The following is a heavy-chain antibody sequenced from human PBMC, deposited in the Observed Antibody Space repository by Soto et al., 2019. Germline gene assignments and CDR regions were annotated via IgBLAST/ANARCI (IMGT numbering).Heavy chain of an antibody. J-gene: IGHJ6*02. CDR2: ISGSGGST. CDR1: GFTFSSYA. CDR3: AKDAPSYYDILTLYSGMDV. D-gene: IGHD3-9*01. V-gene: IGHV3-23*01. Sequence: GGSLRLSCAASGFTFSSYAMSWVRQAPGKGLEWVSAISGSGGSTYYADSVKGRFTISRDNSKNTLYLQMNSLRAEDTAVYYCAKDAPSYYDILTLYSGMDVWGQGTTVTVSS.